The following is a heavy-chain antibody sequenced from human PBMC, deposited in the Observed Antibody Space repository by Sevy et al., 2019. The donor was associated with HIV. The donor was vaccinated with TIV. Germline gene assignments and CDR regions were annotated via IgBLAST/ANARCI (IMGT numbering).Heavy chain of an antibody. CDR1: GFTFSSYW. D-gene: IGHD6-13*01. CDR3: ARGPSGAAAGRSDS. V-gene: IGHV3-7*01. Sequence: GGSLRLSCAASGFTFSSYWINWVRQAPGEGLEWVANINQGGNQKHYMDSVKGRFTISRDNAENAVYLQMNSLRVEDTAVYYCARGPSGAAAGRSDSWGQGTLVTVSS. CDR2: INQGGNQK. J-gene: IGHJ4*02.